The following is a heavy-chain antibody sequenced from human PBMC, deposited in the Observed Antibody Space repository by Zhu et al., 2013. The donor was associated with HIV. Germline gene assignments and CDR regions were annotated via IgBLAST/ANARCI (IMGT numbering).Heavy chain of an antibody. D-gene: IGHD6-19*01. CDR2: IYYSGST. CDR1: GGSISSSSYY. Sequence: QVQLQESGPGLVKPSETLSLTCTVSGGSISSSSYYWGWIRQPPGKGLEWIGSIYYSGSTYYNPSLKSRVTISVDTSKNQFSLKLSSVTAADTAVYYCARAHFSSGWYNYFDYWGQGTLVTVSS. CDR3: ARAHFSSGWYNYFDY. V-gene: IGHV4-39*07. J-gene: IGHJ4*02.